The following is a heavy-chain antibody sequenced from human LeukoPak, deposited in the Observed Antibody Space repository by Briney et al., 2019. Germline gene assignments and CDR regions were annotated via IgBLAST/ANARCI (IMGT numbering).Heavy chain of an antibody. D-gene: IGHD3-10*01. Sequence: GGSLRLSCAASGFVFSDYYMSWVRQTPGKGLEWVSYISSGGDTKYYADSVKGRFTISRDNAKNSLYLQMNNLKAEDTAVYYCAREMGGDYGSGTFFDLWGQGNMVTVSS. J-gene: IGHJ4*02. CDR1: GFVFSDYY. CDR2: ISSGGDTK. CDR3: AREMGGDYGSGTFFDL. V-gene: IGHV3-11*01.